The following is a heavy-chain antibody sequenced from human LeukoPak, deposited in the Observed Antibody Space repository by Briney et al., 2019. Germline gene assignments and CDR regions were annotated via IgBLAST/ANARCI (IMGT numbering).Heavy chain of an antibody. D-gene: IGHD3-16*01. J-gene: IGHJ4*02. CDR2: ISSDTTNK. V-gene: IGHV3-30*10. CDR3: ARLAAASPGY. CDR1: GFPFVAYA. Sequence: PGKSLRLSCATSGFPFVAYALHWVRQAPGKGLEWVAVISSDTTNKYYMDSVKGRFTISRDNSKNTLYLQMDSLRLEDTAVYYCARLAAASPGYWGQGTLVIVSS.